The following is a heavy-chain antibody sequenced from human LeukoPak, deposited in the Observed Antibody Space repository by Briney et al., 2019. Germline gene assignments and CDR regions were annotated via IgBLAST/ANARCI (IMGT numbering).Heavy chain of an antibody. J-gene: IGHJ4*02. CDR1: GYTFTGYY. CDR3: ARGARDYYDSSGYYTY. CDR2: INPNSGGT. D-gene: IGHD3-22*01. V-gene: IGHV1-2*06. Sequence: ASVKVSCMAYGYTFTGYYMHWVRQAPGQGLEWMGRINPNSGGTNYAQKFQGRVTMTRDTSISTAYMELSRLRSDDTAVYYCARGARDYYDSSGYYTYWGQGTLVTVSS.